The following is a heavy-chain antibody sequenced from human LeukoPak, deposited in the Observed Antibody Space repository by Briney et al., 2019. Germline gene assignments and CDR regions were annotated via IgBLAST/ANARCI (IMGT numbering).Heavy chain of an antibody. V-gene: IGHV3-21*01. CDR3: AREAMVATENWFDP. CDR1: GFTFSSYS. Sequence: GGSLRLSCAASGFTFSSYSMTWVRQAPGKGLEWVSSISSSSSYIYYADSVKGRFTISRDNAKNSLYLQMNSLRAEDTAVYYCAREAMVATENWFDPWGQGTLVTVSS. D-gene: IGHD5-12*01. CDR2: ISSSSSYI. J-gene: IGHJ5*02.